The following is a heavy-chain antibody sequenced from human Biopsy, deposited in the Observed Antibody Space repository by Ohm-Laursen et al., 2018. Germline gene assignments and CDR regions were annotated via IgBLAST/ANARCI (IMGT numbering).Heavy chain of an antibody. Sequence: SLRLSCSASGFSVNNNYMSWVRQAPGKGLEWVSFIYGDGRTFYAGSVKDRFTLSRDTSNNLMFLQMDSLRADDTAVYYCARLGSGDYFPTFFDFWGQGALVTVSS. CDR1: GFSVNNNY. V-gene: IGHV3-53*01. J-gene: IGHJ4*02. CDR2: IYGDGRT. CDR3: ARLGSGDYFPTFFDF. D-gene: IGHD5-12*01.